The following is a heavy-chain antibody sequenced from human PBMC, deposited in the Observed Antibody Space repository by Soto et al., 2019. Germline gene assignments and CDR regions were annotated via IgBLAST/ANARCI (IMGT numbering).Heavy chain of an antibody. CDR3: TTPEELDCSRGSCYEVDY. CDR2: IKSKTDGGTT. V-gene: IGHV3-15*01. D-gene: IGHD2-15*01. J-gene: IGHJ4*02. Sequence: GGSLRLCWGAAGGTCGNAWGSWVRQAPGKGLEWVGRIKSKTDGGTTDYAAPVKGRFTISRDDSKNTLYLQMNSLKTEDTAVYYCTTPEELDCSRGSCYEVDYWGQGTLVPVSS. CDR1: GGTCGNAW.